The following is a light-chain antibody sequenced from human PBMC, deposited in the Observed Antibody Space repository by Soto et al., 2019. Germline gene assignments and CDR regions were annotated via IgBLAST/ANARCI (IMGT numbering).Light chain of an antibody. CDR1: SSDFGGSNY. CDR3: RSYTTANNVV. Sequence: QSALTQPASGSGSPGQSITISGSGRSSDFGGSNYVSWYQQHPGKAPKLLIYDVSNRPSGVSNRFSGFKSGNTASLTISELQAEDEADYYCRSYTTANNVVFGGGIKVTVL. J-gene: IGLJ2*01. CDR2: DVS. V-gene: IGLV2-14*01.